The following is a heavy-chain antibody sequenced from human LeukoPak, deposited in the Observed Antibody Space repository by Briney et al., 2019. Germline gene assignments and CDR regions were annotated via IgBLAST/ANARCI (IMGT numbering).Heavy chain of an antibody. D-gene: IGHD3-3*01. CDR2: INTDGSST. Sequence: GGSLRLSCAASGFTFSSYWMHWVRQAPGKGLVWVSRINTDGSSTSYADSVKGRFTISRDNAKNSLYLQMNSLRAEDTAVYYCARATIFGVVAQYYFDYWGQGTLVTVSS. V-gene: IGHV3-74*01. CDR3: ARATIFGVVAQYYFDY. CDR1: GFTFSSYW. J-gene: IGHJ4*02.